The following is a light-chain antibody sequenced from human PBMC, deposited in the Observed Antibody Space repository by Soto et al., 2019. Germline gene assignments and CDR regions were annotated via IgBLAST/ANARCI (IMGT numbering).Light chain of an antibody. CDR3: FSHRGGDSHV. V-gene: IGLV2-14*01. Sequence: QSVLTQPASVSGYAGQSITISCTGTSSDVGAYNYVSWYQQYPGRALKLMIYGVTKRPSGVSNRVSGSKTGNTASLTISGLQAEDEADYYCFSHRGGDSHVFGTGTKVTVL. J-gene: IGLJ1*01. CDR2: GVT. CDR1: SSDVGAYNY.